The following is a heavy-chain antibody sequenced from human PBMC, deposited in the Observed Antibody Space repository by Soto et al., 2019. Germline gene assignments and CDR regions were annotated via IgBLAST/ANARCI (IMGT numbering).Heavy chain of an antibody. J-gene: IGHJ4*02. CDR1: GFTFSSYA. CDR3: SRALCPY. CDR2: ISSNGGST. V-gene: IGHV3-64*01. D-gene: IGHD2-2*01. Sequence: GGSLRLSCAASGFTFSSYAMHWVRQAPGKGLEYVSAISSNGGSTYYANSVKGRFTISRDNSKNTLYLQMGSLRAEDMAVYYCSRALCPYWGQGTLVTVSS.